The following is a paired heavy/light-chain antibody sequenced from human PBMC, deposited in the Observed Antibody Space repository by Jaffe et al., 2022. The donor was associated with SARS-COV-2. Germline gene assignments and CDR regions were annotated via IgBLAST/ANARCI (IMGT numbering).Heavy chain of an antibody. V-gene: IGHV4-59*01. J-gene: IGHJ5*02. CDR3: ARHEYALRWFDP. CDR2: IYYSGST. Sequence: QMELQESGPELVKASETLSLTCAVSGGSISSSYWSWIRQPPGRGLEWIGFIYYSGSTNYNPSVKSRVTMSLDTSQNHVSLKLSSVTAADTAVYYCARHEYALRWFDPWGQGILVTVSS. D-gene: IGHD2-2*01. CDR1: GGSISSSY.
Light chain of an antibody. Sequence: EIVLTQSPATLSLSPGERATLSCRASQSVSSYLAWYQHKPGQAPRLLIFDASNRATAIPPRFSGSGSGTDFTLTISSLEPEDFAVYYCQHRSSWPLTFGGGTKVEIK. CDR2: DAS. CDR3: QHRSSWPLT. J-gene: IGKJ4*01. V-gene: IGKV3-11*01. CDR1: QSVSSY.